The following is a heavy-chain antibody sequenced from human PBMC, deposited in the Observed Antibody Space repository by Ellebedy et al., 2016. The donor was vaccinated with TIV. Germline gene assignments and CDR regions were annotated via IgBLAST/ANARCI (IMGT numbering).Heavy chain of an antibody. V-gene: IGHV4-39*01. Sequence: GSLRLSXTVSGDSTSSSSYFWVWIRQPPGQGLEWIGAIYYSGSTYYNPSLKSRVTISADTSKNQFSLKLSSVTAADTAVYYCASERSQDNAFDIWGQGTMVTVSS. CDR3: ASERSQDNAFDI. CDR1: GDSTSSSSYF. CDR2: IYYSGST. J-gene: IGHJ3*02.